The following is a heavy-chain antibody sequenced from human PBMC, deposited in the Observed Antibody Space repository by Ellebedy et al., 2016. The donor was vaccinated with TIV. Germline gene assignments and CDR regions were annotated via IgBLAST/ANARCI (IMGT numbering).Heavy chain of an antibody. Sequence: SETLSLTCTVSGGSISSYYWSWIRQPPGKGLEWIGYIYYSGSTNYNPSLKSRVTIPVDTSKNQFSLKLSSVTAADTAVYYCARRDTVTTLFDYWGQGTLVTVSS. CDR2: IYYSGST. V-gene: IGHV4-59*08. D-gene: IGHD4-17*01. J-gene: IGHJ4*02. CDR1: GGSISSYY. CDR3: ARRDTVTTLFDY.